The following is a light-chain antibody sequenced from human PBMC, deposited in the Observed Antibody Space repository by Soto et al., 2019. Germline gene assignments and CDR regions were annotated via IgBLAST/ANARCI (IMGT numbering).Light chain of an antibody. CDR1: QSVSSSY. CDR3: QQRGGLS. CDR2: GAS. Sequence: EIGVTQSPSTRSFSPGERASLSGRASQSVSSSYLAWYQQKPGQAPRLLIYGASTRATGIPVRFSGSASGTEFTLTVSSLETEDFAVYFCQQRGGLSIGPGTRLEIK. J-gene: IGKJ5*01. V-gene: IGKV3-20*01.